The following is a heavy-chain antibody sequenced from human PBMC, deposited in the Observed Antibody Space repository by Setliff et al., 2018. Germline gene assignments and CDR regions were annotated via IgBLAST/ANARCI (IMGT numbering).Heavy chain of an antibody. CDR2: ISSDGSSI. CDR1: GFTFSSDA. CDR3: ARDGVFYAMDV. V-gene: IGHV3-23*03. D-gene: IGHD3-10*01. J-gene: IGHJ6*02. Sequence: GGSLRLSCAASGFTFSSDAMTWVRQAPGKGLEWVSVISSDGSSIYYADSVKGRFTISRDNSKNTLYLQMNSLRAEDTALYYCARDGVFYAMDVWGHGTTVTVSS.